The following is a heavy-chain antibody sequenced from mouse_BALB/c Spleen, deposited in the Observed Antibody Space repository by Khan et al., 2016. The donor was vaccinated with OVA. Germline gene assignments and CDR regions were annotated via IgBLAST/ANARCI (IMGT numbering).Heavy chain of an antibody. CDR2: IYPGISDT. V-gene: IGHV1-5*01. CDR3: TRSYDSDYFDY. CDR1: GYSFANYW. J-gene: IGHJ2*01. Sequence: VQLKQSGTVLARPGASVKMSCKASGYSFANYWMHWVKQRPGQVLEWVGTIYPGISDTRYNQKFQDKARLTAVTSASTAYMELSSLTSEDSAVYYCTRSYDSDYFDYWGQGTTLTVSS. D-gene: IGHD2-4*01.